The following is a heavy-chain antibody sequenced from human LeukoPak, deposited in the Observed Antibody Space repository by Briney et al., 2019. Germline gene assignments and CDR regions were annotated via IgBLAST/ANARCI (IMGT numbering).Heavy chain of an antibody. Sequence: SVKVSCKASGYTFTSYGISWVRQAPGQGLEWMGGIIPIFGTANYAQKFQGRVTITADESTSTAYMELSSLRSEDTAVYYCARARSRQLWFPPDYWGQGTLVTVS. V-gene: IGHV1-69*13. CDR2: IIPIFGTA. J-gene: IGHJ4*02. CDR3: ARARSRQLWFPPDY. CDR1: GYTFTSYG. D-gene: IGHD5-18*01.